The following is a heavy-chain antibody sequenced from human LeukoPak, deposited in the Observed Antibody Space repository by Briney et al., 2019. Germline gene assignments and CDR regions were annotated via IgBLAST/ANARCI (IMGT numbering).Heavy chain of an antibody. Sequence: GGSLRLSCAASGFTFDDYAMHWVRQAPGKGLEWVSGISWNSGSIGCADSVKGRFTISRDNAKNSLYLQMNSLRAEDTALYYCAKDSSTRSRRYYYYYGMDVWGQGTTVTVSS. D-gene: IGHD5/OR15-5a*01. CDR3: AKDSSTRSRRYYYYYGMDV. CDR2: ISWNSGSI. CDR1: GFTFDDYA. V-gene: IGHV3-9*01. J-gene: IGHJ6*02.